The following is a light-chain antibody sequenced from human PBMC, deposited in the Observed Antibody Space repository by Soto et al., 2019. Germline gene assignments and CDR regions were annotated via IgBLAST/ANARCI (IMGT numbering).Light chain of an antibody. CDR3: TSYTDTSVYV. CDR2: EVT. Sequence: QSVLTQPAYVSGSPGQSISISCTGTISDFGGYNYVSWYQQHPGKTPKLLIYEVTNRPSGVSSRFSASKSGNTASLTISGLQAEDEADYYCTSYTDTSVYVFGNGTKVTVL. CDR1: ISDFGGYNY. V-gene: IGLV2-14*01. J-gene: IGLJ1*01.